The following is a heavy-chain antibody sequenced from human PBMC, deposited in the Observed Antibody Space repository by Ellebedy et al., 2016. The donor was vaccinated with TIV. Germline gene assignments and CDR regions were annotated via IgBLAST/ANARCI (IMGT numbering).Heavy chain of an antibody. CDR3: AGSSGWSGEGGS. D-gene: IGHD6-19*01. V-gene: IGHV3-7*03. CDR2: INRDGSDK. CDR1: GFTFSGYA. J-gene: IGHJ4*02. Sequence: GESLKISXAASGFTFSGYAMSWVRQAPGKGLEWVANINRDGSDKNYVDSVKGRFTISRDNAKKSLYLQMTSLRDEDTAVYYCAGSSGWSGEGGSWGQGTLVTVSS.